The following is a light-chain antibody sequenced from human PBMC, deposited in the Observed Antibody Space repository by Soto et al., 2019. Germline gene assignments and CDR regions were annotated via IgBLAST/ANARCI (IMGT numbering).Light chain of an antibody. V-gene: IGKV3-20*01. Sequence: EIVLTQSPGTLSLSPRERATLSCRASQSVSNNYLAWYQHRPGQAPRLLMYGASTRAPGIPDRFSGSGSGTDFTLTISSLQSEDFAVYYCQQYFSYPLTFGGGTKVEIK. CDR3: QQYFSYPLT. CDR2: GAS. J-gene: IGKJ4*01. CDR1: QSVSNNY.